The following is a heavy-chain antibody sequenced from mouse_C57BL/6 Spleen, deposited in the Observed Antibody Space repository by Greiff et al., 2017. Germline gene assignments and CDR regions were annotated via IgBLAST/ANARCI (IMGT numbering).Heavy chain of an antibody. J-gene: IGHJ2*01. Sequence: EVMLVESGGGLVQPGGSLKLSCAASGFTFSDYYMYWVRQTPEKRLEWVAYISNGGGSTYYPDTVKGRFTTSRDNAKNTLYLQMSRLKSEDTAMYCCARGNLFYFDYWGQGTTLTVSS. V-gene: IGHV5-12*01. D-gene: IGHD2-1*01. CDR3: ARGNLFYFDY. CDR1: GFTFSDYY. CDR2: ISNGGGST.